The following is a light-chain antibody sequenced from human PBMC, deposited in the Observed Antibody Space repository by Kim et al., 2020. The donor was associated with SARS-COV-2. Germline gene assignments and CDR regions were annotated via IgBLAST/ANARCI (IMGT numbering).Light chain of an antibody. J-gene: IGKJ2*01. V-gene: IGKV4-1*01. CDR3: QQYLSTPYT. Sequence: RATINCKSSQSVLYNSNNRNYLAWYQQKPGQPPKLLIYWASTRESGVPDRFSGSGSATDFTLTISSLQAEDVAVYYCQQYLSTPYTFGQGTELEI. CDR2: WAS. CDR1: QSVLYNSNNRNY.